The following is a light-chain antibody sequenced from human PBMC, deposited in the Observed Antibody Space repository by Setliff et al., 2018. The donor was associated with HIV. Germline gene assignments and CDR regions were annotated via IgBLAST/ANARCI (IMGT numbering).Light chain of an antibody. J-gene: IGLJ1*01. CDR1: SSNIGACYD. CDR2: SNN. Sequence: SVLPQPPSVSGAPGQRVTISCTGSSSNIGACYDVHWYQQLPGTAPKLLIYSNNNWPSGVPDRFSGPKSGTSASLAITGLQAEDEADYYCQSYDSSLFYVFGTWTKVTVL. V-gene: IGLV1-40*01. CDR3: QSYDSSLFYV.